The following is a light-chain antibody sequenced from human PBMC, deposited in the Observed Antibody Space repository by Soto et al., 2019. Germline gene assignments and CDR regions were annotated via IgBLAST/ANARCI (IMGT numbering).Light chain of an antibody. V-gene: IGKV1-39*01. CDR2: AAS. CDR3: QQLNSYPIT. J-gene: IGKJ5*01. CDR1: QSISSY. Sequence: DIQMTQSPSSLSASVGDRVTITCRASQSISSYLNWYQQKPGKAPKLLIFAASSLQSGVPSRFSGSGSGTEFTLTISSLQPDDFATYYCQQLNSYPITFGQGTQLEIK.